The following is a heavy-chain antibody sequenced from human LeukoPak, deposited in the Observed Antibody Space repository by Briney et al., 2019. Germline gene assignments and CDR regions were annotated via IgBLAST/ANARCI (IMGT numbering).Heavy chain of an antibody. V-gene: IGHV3-23*01. CDR1: AFSFSYYG. CDR3: ARDVYIAVAGTRSPFDY. Sequence: GGPLLLSCAASAFSFSYYGMNWLRQAPGKVLELGSTISGSGGATYYAASVQGRFTISSANSKNPVTLQMNSLRAEDTAIYYCARDVYIAVAGTRSPFDYWGQGTLVTVSS. J-gene: IGHJ4*02. CDR2: ISGSGGAT. D-gene: IGHD6-19*01.